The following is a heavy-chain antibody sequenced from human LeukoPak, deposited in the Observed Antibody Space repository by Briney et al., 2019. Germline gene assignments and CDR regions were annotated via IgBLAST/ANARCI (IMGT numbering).Heavy chain of an antibody. D-gene: IGHD2-15*01. CDR2: INPNSGGT. Sequence: SVKVSCKASGYTFTGYYMHWVRQAPAQGLEWMGWINPNSGGTSYAQKFHGRVTITMDTSISTAYMELSSLRSEDTAVYYCASGACSGGSCYSGAPFDYWGQGTLVTVSS. J-gene: IGHJ4*02. CDR3: ASGACSGGSCYSGAPFDY. V-gene: IGHV1-2*02. CDR1: GYTFTGYY.